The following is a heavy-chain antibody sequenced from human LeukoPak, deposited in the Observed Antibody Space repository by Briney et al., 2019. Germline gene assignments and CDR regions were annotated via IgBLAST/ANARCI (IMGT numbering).Heavy chain of an antibody. J-gene: IGHJ4*02. CDR2: IYGGGST. CDR1: GFTVSSNY. D-gene: IGHD5-18*01. Sequence: GGSLRLSCAASGFTVSSNYMSWVRQAPGKGLEWVSVIYGGGSTYYADSVKGRFTISRDNSKNTLYLQMNSLRAEDTAVYYCARVDTAMANFDYWGQGTLVIVSS. CDR3: ARVDTAMANFDY. V-gene: IGHV3-66*01.